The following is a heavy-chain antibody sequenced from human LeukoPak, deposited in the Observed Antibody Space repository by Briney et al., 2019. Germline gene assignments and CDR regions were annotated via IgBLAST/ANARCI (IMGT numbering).Heavy chain of an antibody. J-gene: IGHJ4*02. CDR3: TTVRLWFGELFY. Sequence: GGSLRLSFAASGFTFSDAWMSWVRQAPGKGLEWVGRIKSKTDGGTTDYAAPVKGRFTISRDDSKNTLYLQMNSLKTEDTAVYYCTTVRLWFGELFYWGQGTLVTVSS. CDR1: GFTFSDAW. CDR2: IKSKTDGGTT. D-gene: IGHD3-10*01. V-gene: IGHV3-15*01.